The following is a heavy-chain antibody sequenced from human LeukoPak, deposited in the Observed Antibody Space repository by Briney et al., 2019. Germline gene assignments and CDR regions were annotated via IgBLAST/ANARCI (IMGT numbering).Heavy chain of an antibody. J-gene: IGHJ3*02. D-gene: IGHD3-22*01. V-gene: IGHV3-33*06. CDR3: AKESDHSSGYLGAFDI. CDR1: GFTFSSYG. Sequence: PGGSLRLSCAASGFTFSSYGMHWVRQAPGKGLEWVAVIWYDGSNKYYADSVKGRFTISRDNSKNTLYLQMSSLRAEDTAVYYCAKESDHSSGYLGAFDIWGQGTMVTVSS. CDR2: IWYDGSNK.